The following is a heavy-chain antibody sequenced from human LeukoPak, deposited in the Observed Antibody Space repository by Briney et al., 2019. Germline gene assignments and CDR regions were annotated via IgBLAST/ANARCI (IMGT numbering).Heavy chain of an antibody. J-gene: IGHJ4*02. Sequence: PGGALRLSCAASGFTFSHYTMTWARQAPGKGLEWVSDISSSSRTISYADSVKGRFTISRDNAKNSLYLQMNSLRDEDTAVYYCAREKWGTAAGTDYWGQGTLVTVSS. CDR1: GFTFSHYT. V-gene: IGHV3-48*02. D-gene: IGHD6-13*01. CDR2: ISSSSRTI. CDR3: AREKWGTAAGTDY.